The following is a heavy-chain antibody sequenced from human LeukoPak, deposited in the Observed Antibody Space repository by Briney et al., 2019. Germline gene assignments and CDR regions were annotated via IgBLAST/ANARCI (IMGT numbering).Heavy chain of an antibody. J-gene: IGHJ3*02. CDR1: GFTFSNFG. CDR3: AREGYYAFDI. V-gene: IGHV3-30-3*01. Sequence: QPGGSLRLSCAASGFTFSNFGIHWVRQAPGKGLEWVALISHDGSNQYYLDSVKGRFTISRDNSENTLSLHMNSLRAEDTAMYYCAREGYYAFDIWGQGTMVTVSS. CDR2: ISHDGSNQ. D-gene: IGHD3-22*01.